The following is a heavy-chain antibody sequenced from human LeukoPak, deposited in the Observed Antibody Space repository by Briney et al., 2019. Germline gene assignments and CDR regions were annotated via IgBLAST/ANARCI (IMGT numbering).Heavy chain of an antibody. Sequence: PGGSLRLSCAASGFTFSSYGVHWVRQAPGKGLEWVAVIWYDGSNKYYADSVKGRFTISRDNSKNTLYLQMNSLRVEDTAVYYCARPTSYDYVWGSYRLDYWGQGTLVTVSS. CDR2: IWYDGSNK. J-gene: IGHJ4*02. CDR3: ARPTSYDYVWGSYRLDY. V-gene: IGHV3-33*01. D-gene: IGHD3-16*02. CDR1: GFTFSSYG.